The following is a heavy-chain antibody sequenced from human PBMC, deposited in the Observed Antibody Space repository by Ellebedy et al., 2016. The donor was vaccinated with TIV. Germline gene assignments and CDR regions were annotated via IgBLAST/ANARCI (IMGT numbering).Heavy chain of an antibody. Sequence: ASVKVSXXASGYTFTGYYMHWVRQAPGQGLEWMGWINPNSGGTNYAQKFQGRVTMTRDTSISTAYMELSSLRSEDTAVYYCARGSSGYTFDYWGQGTLVTVSS. J-gene: IGHJ4*02. D-gene: IGHD3-22*01. CDR3: ARGSSGYTFDY. V-gene: IGHV1-2*02. CDR2: INPNSGGT. CDR1: GYTFTGYY.